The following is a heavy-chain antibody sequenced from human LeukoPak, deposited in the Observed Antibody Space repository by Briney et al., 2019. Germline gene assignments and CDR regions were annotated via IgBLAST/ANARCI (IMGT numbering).Heavy chain of an antibody. J-gene: IGHJ5*02. Sequence: PGGSPRLSCAAPGVTFSSNDMRRGREAPGKGRERVAVIWYDGNNRYYAASVKGRFTLSRENSKNTLFLQMNSLRAEDTAVYYCATDAGHWFDPWGQGTLVTVSS. CDR2: IWYDGNNR. V-gene: IGHV3-33*01. CDR3: ATDAGHWFDP. CDR1: GVTFSSND.